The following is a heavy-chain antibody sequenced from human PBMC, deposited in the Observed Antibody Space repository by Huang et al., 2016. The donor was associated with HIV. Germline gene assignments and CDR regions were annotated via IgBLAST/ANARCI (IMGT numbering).Heavy chain of an antibody. J-gene: IGHJ6*03. CDR2: IIPMLGKG. D-gene: IGHD1-1*01. Sequence: QVQLVQSGAEVKKPGSSVKVSCKASGGTLSSYAVSWVRQAPGQGLEWMGGIIPMLGKGNYTQKLQGRVTITADELANIAYMELARLRSEETAVYYCATTEKHQLGLDHYYYMDVWGKGTTVTVSS. V-gene: IGHV1-69*13. CDR1: GGTLSSYA. CDR3: ATTEKHQLGLDHYYYMDV.